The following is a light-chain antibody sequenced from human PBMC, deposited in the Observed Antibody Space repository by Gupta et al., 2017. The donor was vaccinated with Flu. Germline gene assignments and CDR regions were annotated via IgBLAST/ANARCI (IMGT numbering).Light chain of an antibody. Sequence: DTLLTQSPATLSLSPGERATLSCRASQSVSSYLAWYQQKPGQAPRLLIYDASNRATGIPARFSGSGSGTDFTLTISSLEPEDFAVYYGQQRSNWPWLTFGGGTKVEIK. CDR1: QSVSSY. V-gene: IGKV3-11*01. CDR3: QQRSNWPWLT. J-gene: IGKJ4*01. CDR2: DAS.